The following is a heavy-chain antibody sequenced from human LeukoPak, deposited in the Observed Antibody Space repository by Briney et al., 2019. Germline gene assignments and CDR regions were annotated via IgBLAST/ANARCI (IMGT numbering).Heavy chain of an antibody. D-gene: IGHD6-19*01. J-gene: IGHJ4*02. CDR2: IYYSGST. CDR3: ASRVKYSSGWYIDY. CDR1: GGSISSYY. Sequence: SETLSLTCTVSGGSISSYYWSWIRPPPGKGLEWIGYIYYSGSTNYNPSLKSRVTISVDTSKNQFSLKLSSVTAADTAVYYCASRVKYSSGWYIDYWGQGTLVTVSS. V-gene: IGHV4-59*01.